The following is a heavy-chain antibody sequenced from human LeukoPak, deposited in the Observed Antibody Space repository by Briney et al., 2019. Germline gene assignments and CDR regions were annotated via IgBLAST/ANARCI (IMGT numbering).Heavy chain of an antibody. CDR1: GGSISSGGYY. CDR3: ARGRPKQHSYGLKIDYYYGMDV. V-gene: IGHV4-31*11. D-gene: IGHD5-18*01. Sequence: SETLSLTCAVSGGSISSGGYYWSWIRQHPGKGLEWIGYIYYSGSTYYNPSLKSRVTISVDTSKNQFSLKLSSVTAADTAVYYCARGRPKQHSYGLKIDYYYGMDVWGQGTTVTVSS. J-gene: IGHJ6*01. CDR2: IYYSGST.